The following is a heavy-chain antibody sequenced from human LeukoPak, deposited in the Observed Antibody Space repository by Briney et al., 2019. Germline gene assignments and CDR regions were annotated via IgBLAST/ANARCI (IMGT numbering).Heavy chain of an antibody. V-gene: IGHV4-61*10. D-gene: IGHD3-22*01. CDR3: ARAPGLLDYYYYMDV. CDR2: IYYSGST. J-gene: IGHJ6*03. Sequence: SETLSLTCTVSGDFITLTSHRWSWIRQPAGKGLEWIGYIYYSGSTNYNPSLKSRVTISVDTSKNQFSLKLSSVTAADTAVYYCARAPGLLDYYYYMDVWGKGTTVIVSS. CDR1: GDFITLTSHR.